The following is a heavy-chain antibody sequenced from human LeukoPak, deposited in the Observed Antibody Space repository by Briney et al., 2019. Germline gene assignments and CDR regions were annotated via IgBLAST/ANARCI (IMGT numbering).Heavy chain of an antibody. V-gene: IGHV4-4*02. D-gene: IGHD1-14*01. CDR3: ARVTGSENWFDP. CDR2: IYHSGST. Sequence: SETLSLTCAVSAGSISSSNWWSWVRQPPGKGLEWIGEIYHSGSTNYNPSLKSRVTISVDKSKNQFSLKLSSATAADTAVYYCARVTGSENWFDPWGQGTLVTVSS. CDR1: AGSISSSNW. J-gene: IGHJ5*02.